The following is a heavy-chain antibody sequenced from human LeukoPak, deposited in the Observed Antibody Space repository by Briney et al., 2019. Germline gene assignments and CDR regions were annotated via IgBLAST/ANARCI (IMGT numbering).Heavy chain of an antibody. CDR3: ARALGSGWPGDY. Sequence: GGSLRLSCAASGFTVSSNYMSWVRQAPGKGLEWVSVIYSGGSTYYADSVKGRFTISRDNSKNTLYFQMNSLRAEDTAVYYCARALGSGWPGDYWGQGTLVTVSS. D-gene: IGHD6-19*01. CDR2: IYSGGST. V-gene: IGHV3-66*01. CDR1: GFTVSSNY. J-gene: IGHJ4*02.